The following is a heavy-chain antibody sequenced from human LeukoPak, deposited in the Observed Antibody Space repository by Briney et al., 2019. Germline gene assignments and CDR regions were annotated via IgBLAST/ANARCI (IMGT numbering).Heavy chain of an antibody. J-gene: IGHJ6*02. CDR1: GSTFDDYA. D-gene: IGHD5-18*01. CDR2: ISWNSGSM. Sequence: PGGSLRLSCAASGSTFDDYAMHWVRQAPGKGLEWVSGISWNSGSMDYADSVKGRFTISRDNAKNSLYLQMNSLRAEDTAVYYCARDGDTAMVTEYYYGMDVWGQGTTVTISS. V-gene: IGHV3-9*01. CDR3: ARDGDTAMVTEYYYGMDV.